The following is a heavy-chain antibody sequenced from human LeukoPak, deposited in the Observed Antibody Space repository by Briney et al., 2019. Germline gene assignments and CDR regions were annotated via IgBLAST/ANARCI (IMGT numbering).Heavy chain of an antibody. J-gene: IGHJ4*02. V-gene: IGHV3-23*01. CDR1: GFTFSSYA. CDR2: ISSGGGRT. Sequence: GGSLRLSCAASGFTFSSYAMSWVRQAPGKGLEWVSAISSGGGRTYYADSVKGRFTFSRDNSKNTLSLQMNSLRLEDTAVYYCAKENGDYGDYGALDYWGQGTLVTVSS. D-gene: IGHD4-17*01. CDR3: AKENGDYGDYGALDY.